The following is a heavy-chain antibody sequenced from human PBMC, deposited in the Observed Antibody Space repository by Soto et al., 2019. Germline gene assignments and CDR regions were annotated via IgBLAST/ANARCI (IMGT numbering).Heavy chain of an antibody. V-gene: IGHV1-2*04. Sequence: GAPVKVSCKASGYTFTGYYMHWVRQAPGQGLEWMGWINPNSGGTNYAQKFQGWVTMTRDTSISTAYMELSRLRSDDTAVYYCARVGPYYDILTGYTVDAFDIWGQGTMVTVSS. CDR1: GYTFTGYY. CDR2: INPNSGGT. D-gene: IGHD3-9*01. J-gene: IGHJ3*02. CDR3: ARVGPYYDILTGYTVDAFDI.